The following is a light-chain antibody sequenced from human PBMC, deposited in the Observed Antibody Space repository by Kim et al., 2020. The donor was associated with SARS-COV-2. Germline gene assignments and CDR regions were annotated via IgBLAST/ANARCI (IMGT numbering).Light chain of an antibody. CDR2: QYN. CDR1: KWGDKY. J-gene: IGLJ1*01. Sequence: SYELTQPPSVSVSPGQTASITCSGDKWGDKYVSWYQQKPGQSPVLLIYQYNTRPSGIPERFSGSNSESSATLTISGTQAMDEADYYCQAWDSGSYVFGTGTKVTVL. CDR3: QAWDSGSYV. V-gene: IGLV3-1*01.